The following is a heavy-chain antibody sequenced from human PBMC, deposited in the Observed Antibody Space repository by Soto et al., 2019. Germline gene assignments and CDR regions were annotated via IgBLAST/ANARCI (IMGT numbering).Heavy chain of an antibody. CDR2: TYYRSRWYN. CDR3: ARGSVDNSFHH. J-gene: IGHJ1*01. Sequence: PSQTLSLTCAISGDSVSSDRATWSWVRQSPSRGVEWLGRTYYRSRWYNDYAISVRSRININPDTSKNQFSLHLTSVTPEDTAVYYCARGSVDNSFHHWGQGTLVTVSS. D-gene: IGHD5-12*01. V-gene: IGHV6-1*01. CDR1: GDSVSSDRAT.